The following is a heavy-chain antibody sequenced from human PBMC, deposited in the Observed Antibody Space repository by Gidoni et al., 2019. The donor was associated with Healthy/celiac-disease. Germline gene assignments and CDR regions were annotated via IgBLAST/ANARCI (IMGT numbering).Heavy chain of an antibody. V-gene: IGHV3-48*03. CDR3: ARDAPGYSYGNDAFEI. Sequence: WVSYISSSGSTIYYADSVKGRFTISRDNAKNSLYLQMNSLRAEDTAVYYCARDAPGYSYGNDAFEIWGQGTMVTVSS. J-gene: IGHJ3*02. CDR2: ISSSGSTI. D-gene: IGHD5-18*01.